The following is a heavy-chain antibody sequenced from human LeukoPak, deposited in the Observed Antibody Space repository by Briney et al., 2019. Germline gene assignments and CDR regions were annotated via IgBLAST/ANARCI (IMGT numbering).Heavy chain of an antibody. V-gene: IGHV3-7*04. CDR2: IKYDGIDT. CDR3: VRLAFHFDS. Sequence: GGSLRLSCAASGFKFSDYWMTWVRQAPGKGLEWVASIKYDGIDTYSVDSLRGRFTISRDDAKNSLYLQMNSLRAHDTAVYFCVRLAFHFDSWGQGILVTVSS. CDR1: GFKFSDYW. J-gene: IGHJ4*02.